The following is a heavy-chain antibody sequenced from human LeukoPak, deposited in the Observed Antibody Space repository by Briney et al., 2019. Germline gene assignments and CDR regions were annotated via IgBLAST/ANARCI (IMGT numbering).Heavy chain of an antibody. CDR3: AKDRDYGGDADPAVFDL. J-gene: IGHJ3*01. CDR2: ISWSSGST. CDR1: GLTVNSNF. V-gene: IGHV3-20*04. D-gene: IGHD4-23*01. Sequence: PSGGSLRLSCAASGLTVNSNFMSWVRQAPGKGLEWVSGISWSSGSTGYVDSVKGRFTISRDNAKNALYLQMSSLRPEDTALYYCAKDRDYGGDADPAVFDLWGQGTMVTVSS.